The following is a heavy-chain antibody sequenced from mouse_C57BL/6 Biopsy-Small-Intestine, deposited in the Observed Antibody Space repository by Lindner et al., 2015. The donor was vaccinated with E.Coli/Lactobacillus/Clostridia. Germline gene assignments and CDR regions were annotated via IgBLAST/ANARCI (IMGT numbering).Heavy chain of an antibody. CDR2: ISFYNDST. CDR1: GFSFTNYG. Sequence: SVKVSCKASGFSFTNYGFTWVRQAPGQGLEWMGWISFYNDSTNYAQKLRGRVTMTTDTSTSTAYMELRGLRSDDTAVYYCARGSGSYLFDYWGQGTLVTVSS. CDR3: ARGSGSYLFDY. J-gene: IGHJ4*01. V-gene: IGHV1-14*01. D-gene: IGHD1-1*02.